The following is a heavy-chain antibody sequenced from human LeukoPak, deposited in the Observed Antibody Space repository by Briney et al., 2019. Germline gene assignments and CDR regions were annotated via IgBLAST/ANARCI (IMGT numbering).Heavy chain of an antibody. V-gene: IGHV3-21*01. CDR1: GFTFSNHG. D-gene: IGHD1-26*01. Sequence: GGSLRLSCAASGFTFSNHGMNWVRQAPGKGLEWVSGISPSGDITYYADSVKGRFTISRDNAKNSLYLQMNSLRAEDTAVYYCARENVGASDYWGQGTLVTVSS. CDR3: ARENVGASDY. CDR2: ISPSGDIT. J-gene: IGHJ4*02.